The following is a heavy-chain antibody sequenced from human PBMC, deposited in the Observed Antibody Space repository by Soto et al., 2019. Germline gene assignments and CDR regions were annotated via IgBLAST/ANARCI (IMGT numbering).Heavy chain of an antibody. Sequence: EVQLVESGGGLVKPGGSLRLSCAASGFTFSTYSMNWVRQAPGKGLEWVSSISSSSNYIYYADSMKGRFTISRDNAKNSLYLQMNSLRAEVTAVYYCARTLPDTTGPVDYWGQGTLVTVSS. D-gene: IGHD1-1*01. CDR2: ISSSSNYI. CDR1: GFTFSTYS. CDR3: ARTLPDTTGPVDY. V-gene: IGHV3-21*01. J-gene: IGHJ4*02.